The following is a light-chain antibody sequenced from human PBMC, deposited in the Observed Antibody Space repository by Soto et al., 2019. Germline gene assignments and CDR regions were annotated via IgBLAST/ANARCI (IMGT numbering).Light chain of an antibody. J-gene: IGKJ5*01. CDR3: MQGTHWPIN. CDR2: KVS. Sequence: DVVMTQPPLSLPVTLGQPASISCRSNQSLVHSDGIAYFSWFQQRPGRSPRRLIYKVSNRDSGVPARFSGSGSGTDFALKISRVEAEDVGVYYCMQGTHWPINFGQGTRLEIK. V-gene: IGKV2-30*02. CDR1: QSLVHSDGIAY.